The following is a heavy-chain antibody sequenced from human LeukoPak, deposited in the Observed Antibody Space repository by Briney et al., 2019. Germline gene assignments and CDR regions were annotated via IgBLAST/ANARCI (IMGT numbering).Heavy chain of an antibody. CDR1: GYTFTSYG. CDR3: TRVEDIVVVPAAENWFDP. D-gene: IGHD2-2*01. J-gene: IGHJ5*02. Sequence: GASVKVSCKASGYTFTSYGMSWVRQAPGQGLEWMGWISAYNGNTNYAQKLQGRVTMTTDTSTSTAYMELRSLRSDDTAVYYCTRVEDIVVVPAAENWFDPWGQGTLVTVSS. V-gene: IGHV1-18*01. CDR2: ISAYNGNT.